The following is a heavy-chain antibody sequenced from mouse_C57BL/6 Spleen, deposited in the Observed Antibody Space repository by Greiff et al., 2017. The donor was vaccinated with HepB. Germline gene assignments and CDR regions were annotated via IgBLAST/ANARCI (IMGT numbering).Heavy chain of an antibody. CDR2: INPGSGGT. CDR1: GYAFTNYL. D-gene: IGHD2-2*01. J-gene: IGHJ2*01. V-gene: IGHV1-54*01. Sequence: VQLQQSGAELVRPGTSVKVSCKASGYAFTNYLIEWVKQRPGQGLEWIGVINPGSGGTNYNEKLKGKATLTADKSSSTAYMQLSSLTSEDSAVYFCARGSRMVTGAFDYWGQGTTLTVSS. CDR3: ARGSRMVTGAFDY.